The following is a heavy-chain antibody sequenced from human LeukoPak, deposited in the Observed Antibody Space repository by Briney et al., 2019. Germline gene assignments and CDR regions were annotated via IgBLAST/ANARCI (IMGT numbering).Heavy chain of an antibody. CDR3: ARGSSFVPMDV. V-gene: IGHV4-31*03. J-gene: IGHJ6*03. CDR1: GGSISSGGYC. D-gene: IGHD6-6*01. Sequence: PSQTLSLTCTVSGGSISSGGYCWSWIRQHPGKGLEWIGYIYYSGSTYYNPSLKSRVTISVDTSKNQFSLKLSSVTAADTAVYYCARGSSFVPMDVWGKGTTVTVSS. CDR2: IYYSGST.